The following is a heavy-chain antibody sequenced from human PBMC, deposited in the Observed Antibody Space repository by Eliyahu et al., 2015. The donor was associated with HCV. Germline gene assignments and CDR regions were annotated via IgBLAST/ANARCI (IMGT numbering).Heavy chain of an antibody. Sequence: QVQLEQSGAEVKKPGSSVKVSCKASGGTFRTLSINWVRQAPGQGLXWXGRILPVFGSXNYAQKFQGRVSITADESTATAYLELNSLTSDDTAIFYCATVRASVTHRAEYFQHWGQGTLVTVS. CDR3: ATVRASVTHRAEYFQH. CDR2: ILPVFGSX. D-gene: IGHD5/OR15-5a*01. V-gene: IGHV1-69*01. CDR1: GGTFRTLS. J-gene: IGHJ1*01.